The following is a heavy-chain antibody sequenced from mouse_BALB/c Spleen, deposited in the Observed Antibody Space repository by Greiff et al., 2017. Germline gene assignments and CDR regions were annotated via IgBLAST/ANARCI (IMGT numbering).Heavy chain of an antibody. Sequence: QVQLKEPGAELVRPGASVKLSCKASGYTFTSYWINWVKQRPGQGLEWIGNIYPSDSYTNYNQKFKDKATLTVDKSSSTAYMQLSSPTSEDSAVYYCTRNGLYAMDYWGQGTSVTVSS. CDR2: IYPSDSYT. D-gene: IGHD1-2*01. CDR3: TRNGLYAMDY. CDR1: GYTFTSYW. J-gene: IGHJ4*01. V-gene: IGHV1-69*02.